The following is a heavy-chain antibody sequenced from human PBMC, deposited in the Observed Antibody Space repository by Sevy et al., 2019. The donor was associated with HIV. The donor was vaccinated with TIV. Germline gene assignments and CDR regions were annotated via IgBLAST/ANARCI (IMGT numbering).Heavy chain of an antibody. CDR2: ISSSSSYI. Sequence: GGSLRLSCAASGFTFSSYSMNWVRQAPGKGPEWVSSISSSSSYIYYADSVKGRFTISRDNAKNSLYLQMNSLRAEDTAVYYCARDFLTYYDYVWGSYSYWGQGTLVTVSS. CDR3: ARDFLTYYDYVWGSYSY. D-gene: IGHD3-16*01. J-gene: IGHJ4*02. CDR1: GFTFSSYS. V-gene: IGHV3-21*01.